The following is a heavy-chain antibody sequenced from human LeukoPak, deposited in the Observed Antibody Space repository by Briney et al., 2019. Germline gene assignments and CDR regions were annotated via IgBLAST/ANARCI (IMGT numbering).Heavy chain of an antibody. Sequence: ASGKASCKASEYTFTATYMHGVRQAPGQGREWMGWINPNSGVTNYAQKSQGRVTMSRDTSISTAYMELSRLRSDDTAVYYCARGEGVYDILAGYLGYWGQGTLVTVSS. CDR2: INPNSGVT. D-gene: IGHD3-9*01. V-gene: IGHV1-2*02. CDR3: ARGEGVYDILAGYLGY. CDR1: EYTFTATY. J-gene: IGHJ4*02.